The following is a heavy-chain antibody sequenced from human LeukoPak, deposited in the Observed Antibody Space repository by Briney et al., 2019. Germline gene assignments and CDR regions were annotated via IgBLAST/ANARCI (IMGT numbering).Heavy chain of an antibody. Sequence: SSETLSLTCAVYGGSFSGYYWSWIRQPPGKGLEWIGEINHSGSTNYNPSLKSRVTTSVDSSRNQFSLKLSSVTAADTAVYFCARGERGYSYGYLWNELPYYFDYWGQGTLVTVSS. D-gene: IGHD5-18*01. J-gene: IGHJ4*02. CDR1: GGSFSGYY. CDR3: ARGERGYSYGYLWNELPYYFDY. CDR2: INHSGST. V-gene: IGHV4-34*01.